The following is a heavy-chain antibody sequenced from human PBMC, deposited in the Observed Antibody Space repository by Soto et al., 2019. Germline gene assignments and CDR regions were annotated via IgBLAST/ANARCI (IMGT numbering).Heavy chain of an antibody. CDR1: GGSLSPYH. D-gene: IGHD2-15*01. J-gene: IGHJ5*02. CDR2: ISHSGST. CDR3: AKDSRCLNSGDNCYSWFDP. V-gene: IGHV4-59*01. Sequence: SETLSLTCSISGGSLSPYHWSWIRQPPGKGLEWIGYISHSGSTKYNPSLKSRVIISLDTSKSQISLKLNSVTAADAAVYYCAKDSRCLNSGDNCYSWFDPWGQGILVTVSS.